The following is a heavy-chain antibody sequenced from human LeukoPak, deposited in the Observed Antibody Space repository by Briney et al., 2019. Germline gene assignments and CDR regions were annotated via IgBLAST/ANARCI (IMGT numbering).Heavy chain of an antibody. D-gene: IGHD4-23*01. J-gene: IGHJ4*02. CDR3: ARGHTVVQREDTLDY. V-gene: IGHV3-21*01. CDR2: ISTTSLNI. Sequence: PGGSLRLSRAASGFTFSSYSMNWVRQAPGKGLEWVSSISTTSLNIYYADSLEGRFTVSRDNTRNSLYLQLNGLRAEDTAVYYCARGHTVVQREDTLDYWGQGTLVTVSS. CDR1: GFTFSSYS.